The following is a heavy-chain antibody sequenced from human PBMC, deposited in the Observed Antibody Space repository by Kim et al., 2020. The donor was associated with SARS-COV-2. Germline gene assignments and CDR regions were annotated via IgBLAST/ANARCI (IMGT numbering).Heavy chain of an antibody. J-gene: IGHJ4*02. CDR3: ARDSLDVIVGATTRGYFDY. D-gene: IGHD1-26*01. Sequence: GGSLRLSCAASGFTFSSYAMHWVRQAPGKGLEWVAVISYDGSNKYYADSVKGRFTISRDNSKNTLYLQMNSLRAEDTAVYYCARDSLDVIVGATTRGYFDYWGQGTLVTVSS. V-gene: IGHV3-30-3*01. CDR1: GFTFSSYA. CDR2: ISYDGSNK.